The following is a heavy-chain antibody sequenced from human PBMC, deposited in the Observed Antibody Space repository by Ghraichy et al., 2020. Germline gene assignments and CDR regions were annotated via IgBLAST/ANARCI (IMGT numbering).Heavy chain of an antibody. CDR1: GGSISSYY. D-gene: IGHD5-12*01. V-gene: IGHV4-59*08. CDR3: ARHFGGYSGYQSPYFDY. J-gene: IGHJ4*02. CDR2: IYYTGNT. Sequence: ESLNISCTVSGGSISSYYWSWIRQPPGKGLEWIAYIYYTGNTNYNPSLKSRVTMSIDTSKNQFSLKLSSVTAADTAAYYCARHFGGYSGYQSPYFDYWGQGTLVTVSS.